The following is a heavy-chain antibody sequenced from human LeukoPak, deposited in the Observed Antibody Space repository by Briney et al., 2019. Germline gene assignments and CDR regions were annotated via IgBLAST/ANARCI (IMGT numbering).Heavy chain of an antibody. J-gene: IGHJ4*02. Sequence: GGSLRLSCAASGFTFSSYAMSWVRQAPGKGLEWVSGINGGGGSTYYADSVKGRFTISRDNSKNTLYLQMNSLRAEDTAVYYCARDGPLGGNDRNYFDYWGQGTLVTVSS. CDR1: GFTFSSYA. CDR3: ARDGPLGGNDRNYFDY. CDR2: INGGGGST. V-gene: IGHV3-23*01. D-gene: IGHD4-23*01.